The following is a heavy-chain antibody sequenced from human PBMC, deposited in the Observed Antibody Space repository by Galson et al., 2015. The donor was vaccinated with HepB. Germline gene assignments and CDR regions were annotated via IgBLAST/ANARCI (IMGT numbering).Heavy chain of an antibody. J-gene: IGHJ6*02. Sequence: SLRLSCAASGFTFSSYAMSWVRQAPGKGLEWVSGISGSGGSTYYADSVKGRFTISRDNSKNTLYLQMNSLRAEDTAVYYCARDSRQLSDYESEYYYYYYGMDVWGQGTTVTVSS. CDR2: ISGSGGST. D-gene: IGHD3-16*01. CDR3: ARDSRQLSDYESEYYYYYYGMDV. V-gene: IGHV3-23*01. CDR1: GFTFSSYA.